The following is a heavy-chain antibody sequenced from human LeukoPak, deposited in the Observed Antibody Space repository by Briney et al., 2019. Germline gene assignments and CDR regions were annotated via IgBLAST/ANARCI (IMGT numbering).Heavy chain of an antibody. D-gene: IGHD5-12*01. J-gene: IGHJ4*02. CDR1: GFTFSSYA. Sequence: GGSLRLSCAASGFTFSSYAMSWVRQAPGKGLEWVSAISGSGGSTYYADSVKGRFTISRDNSKNTLYLQTNSLRAEDTAVYYCAKGLWIYPKFDYWGQGTLVTVSS. CDR2: ISGSGGST. V-gene: IGHV3-23*01. CDR3: AKGLWIYPKFDY.